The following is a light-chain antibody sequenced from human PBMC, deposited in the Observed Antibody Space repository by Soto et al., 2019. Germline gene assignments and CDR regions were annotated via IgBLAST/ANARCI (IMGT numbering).Light chain of an antibody. Sequence: AIQLTQSPSSLSASVGDRVTITCRASQGISSALAWYQQKPGKAPKLLIYDASSLESGVPSRFSGSGSGTDFTLTISSLQPEDFATYYCHQFNNYPHPMYTFGQGTKVDIK. V-gene: IGKV1D-13*01. CDR1: QGISSA. CDR2: DAS. CDR3: HQFNNYPHPMYT. J-gene: IGKJ2*01.